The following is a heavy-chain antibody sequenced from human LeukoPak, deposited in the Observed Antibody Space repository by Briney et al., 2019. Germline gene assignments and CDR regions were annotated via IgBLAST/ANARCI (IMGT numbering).Heavy chain of an antibody. CDR1: GFIFDDHG. V-gene: IGHV3-43*01. D-gene: IGHD2-21*02. Sequence: GGSLRLSCAASGFIFDDHGMHWVRQAPEKGLEWVSLISWDATSTYYADSVKGRFTISRDNSKNSLFLQMNSLRTEDTAMYYCARLPHCGSDCYPNWFDPWGQGTLVTVSS. J-gene: IGHJ5*02. CDR2: ISWDATST. CDR3: ARLPHCGSDCYPNWFDP.